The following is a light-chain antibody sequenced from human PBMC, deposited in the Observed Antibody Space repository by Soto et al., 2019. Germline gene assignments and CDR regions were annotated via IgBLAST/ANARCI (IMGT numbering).Light chain of an antibody. CDR2: EVS. CDR1: SSDVGAYNY. CDR3: ISYTTNSPWV. V-gene: IGLV2-14*01. J-gene: IGLJ3*02. Sequence: QSALTQPASVSGSPGQSITISCTGTSSDVGAYNYVSWFQQHPGKAPKLMIYEVSNRPSGVSNRFSGSKSGNTASLTISGLQAEDEADYYCISYTTNSPWVFGGGTKVTVL.